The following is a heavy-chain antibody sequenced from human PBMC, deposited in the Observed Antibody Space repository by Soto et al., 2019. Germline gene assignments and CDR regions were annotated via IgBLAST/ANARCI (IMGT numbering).Heavy chain of an antibody. CDR1: GFTFSTYW. V-gene: IGHV3-74*01. CDR2: INADGTTT. J-gene: IGHJ5*02. D-gene: IGHD1-1*01. CDR3: ATVTTHSYNWVDP. Sequence: EVHLVESGGGLVQPGGSLRLSCAASGFTFSTYWMHWVRQAPGKGLVWVSRINADGTTTTYAHSVKARFTISGDNAKNTLYLQMNSLRAEDTAVYFCATVTTHSYNWVDPWGQGTLVTISS.